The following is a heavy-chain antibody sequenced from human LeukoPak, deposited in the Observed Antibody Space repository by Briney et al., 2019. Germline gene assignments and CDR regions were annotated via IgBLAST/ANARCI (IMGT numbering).Heavy chain of an antibody. Sequence: GGSLRLSCAASGFTLSSYGMSWVRQAPGKGLEWGSSISGSGDSTYYADSVKGRFTISRDNSKNTLYLQMNSLRAEDTAVYYCAKDRGGSSWSQVFDYWGQGNLVTVSS. V-gene: IGHV3-23*01. CDR2: ISGSGDST. J-gene: IGHJ4*02. CDR1: GFTLSSYG. CDR3: AKDRGGSSWSQVFDY. D-gene: IGHD6-13*01.